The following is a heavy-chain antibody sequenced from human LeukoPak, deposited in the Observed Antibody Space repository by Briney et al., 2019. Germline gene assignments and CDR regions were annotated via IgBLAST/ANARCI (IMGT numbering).Heavy chain of an antibody. J-gene: IGHJ3*02. CDR2: VYPGDSDT. Sequence: GESLKISCKGSGYSSTSYWIGWVRQMPGKGLEWMGIVYPGDSDTRYSPSFQGQVTISADKSVSTAYLQWSSLKASDTAMYYCARHYYDSGSYAFDIWGQGTMVTVSS. CDR1: GYSSTSYW. CDR3: ARHYYDSGSYAFDI. D-gene: IGHD3-10*01. V-gene: IGHV5-51*01.